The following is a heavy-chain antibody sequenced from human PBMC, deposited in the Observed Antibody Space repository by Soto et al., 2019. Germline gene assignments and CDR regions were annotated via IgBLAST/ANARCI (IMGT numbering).Heavy chain of an antibody. CDR1: GDSFNDYY. V-gene: IGHV1-2*04. J-gene: IGHJ6*03. CDR3: ARESGGATATLDYYYFYMDV. D-gene: IGHD5-12*01. CDR2: INPNGGVT. Sequence: QVQLVQSGAEVRKPGASVTVSCRSSGDSFNDYYIHWVRQAPGQGFEWMGWINPNGGVTKYAQKFQGWVSMNRDTSIRTGYMQLSRLRSDDTAVYYCARESGGATATLDYYYFYMDVWGTGTTVTVSS.